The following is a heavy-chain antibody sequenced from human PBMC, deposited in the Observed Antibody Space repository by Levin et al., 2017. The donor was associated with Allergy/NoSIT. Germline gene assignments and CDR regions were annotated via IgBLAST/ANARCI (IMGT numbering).Heavy chain of an antibody. J-gene: IGHJ4*02. Sequence: GGSLRLSCSASGFTFSSYAMHWVRQAPGKGLEYVSAISSNGGSTYYADSVKGRFTISRDNSKNTLYLQMSSLRAEDTAVYYCVKSRNAAGRYRFDYWGQGTLVTVSS. CDR3: VKSRNAAGRYRFDY. CDR1: GFTFSSYA. CDR2: ISSNGGST. V-gene: IGHV3-64D*06. D-gene: IGHD6-13*01.